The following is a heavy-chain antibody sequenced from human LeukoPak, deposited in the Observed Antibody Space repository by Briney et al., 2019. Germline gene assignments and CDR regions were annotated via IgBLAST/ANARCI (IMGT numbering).Heavy chain of an antibody. CDR3: ARDRAWNYFDY. CDR1: GYTFTSYY. D-gene: IGHD3-3*01. V-gene: IGHV1-46*01. Sequence: ASVKVSCKASGYTFTSYYMHWVRQAPGQGLEWMGLIITSAGSTTYAQNFQGRVTLTRDTSTSTVYMEMSSLRAEDTAVYYCARDRAWNYFDYWGQGTLVTVSS. CDR2: IITSAGST. J-gene: IGHJ4*02.